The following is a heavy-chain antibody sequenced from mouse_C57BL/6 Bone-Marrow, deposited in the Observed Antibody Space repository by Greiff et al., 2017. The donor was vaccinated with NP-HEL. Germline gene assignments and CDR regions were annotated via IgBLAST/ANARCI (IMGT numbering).Heavy chain of an antibody. CDR3: ARPTVGAMDY. D-gene: IGHD1-1*01. Sequence: DVMLVESGGGLVQPGGSLTPPCAASGFTFPDYYMSWVHQPPGKALEWLGFIRNKANGYTTEYSASVKGRFTISRDNSQSILYLQMNALRAEDSATYYCARPTVGAMDYWGQGTSVTVSP. CDR1: GFTFPDYY. V-gene: IGHV7-3*01. CDR2: IRNKANGYTT. J-gene: IGHJ4*01.